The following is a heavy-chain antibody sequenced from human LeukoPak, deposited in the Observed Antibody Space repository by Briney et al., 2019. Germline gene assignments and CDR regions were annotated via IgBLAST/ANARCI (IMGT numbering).Heavy chain of an antibody. CDR2: IRSKAHSYAT. CDR1: GFTFSGSS. Sequence: GGALRLSCAASGFTFSGSSMHWVRQASGKGLEWVGRIRSKAHSYATAYAASVKGRFTISRDDSKNTAYLQMNSLKSDDTAVYYCTRPPRNDYNDAFDIWGRGTMVTVSS. V-gene: IGHV3-73*01. D-gene: IGHD5-24*01. J-gene: IGHJ3*02. CDR3: TRPPRNDYNDAFDI.